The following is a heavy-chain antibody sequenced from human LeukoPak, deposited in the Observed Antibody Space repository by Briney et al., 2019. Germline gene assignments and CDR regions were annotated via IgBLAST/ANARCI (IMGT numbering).Heavy chain of an antibody. CDR1: GYTFTGYY. CDR2: INPNSGGT. V-gene: IGHV1-2*02. J-gene: IGHJ4*02. Sequence: GASVKVSCKASGYTFTGYYMHWVRQAPGQGLEWMGWINPNSGGTNYAQKLQGRVTMTTDTSTSTAYMELRSLRSDDTAVYYCARFESYYDSSGYLLYYFDYWGQGTLVTVSS. D-gene: IGHD3-22*01. CDR3: ARFESYYDSSGYLLYYFDY.